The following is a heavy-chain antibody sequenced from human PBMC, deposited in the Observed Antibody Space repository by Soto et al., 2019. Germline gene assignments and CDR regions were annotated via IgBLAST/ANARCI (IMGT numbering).Heavy chain of an antibody. CDR2: ISGSGGST. V-gene: IGHV3-23*01. D-gene: IGHD6-13*01. CDR1: GFTFSSYA. CDR3: AKAAFTDSSSWIEY. J-gene: IGHJ4*02. Sequence: EVQLLESGGGLVQPGGSLRLSCAASGFTFSSYAMSWVRQAPGKGLEWVSAISGSGGSTYYADSVKGRFTISRDNYKNTLYLDMNSLSAEDAAVYYCAKAAFTDSSSWIEYWGQGTLVTGSS.